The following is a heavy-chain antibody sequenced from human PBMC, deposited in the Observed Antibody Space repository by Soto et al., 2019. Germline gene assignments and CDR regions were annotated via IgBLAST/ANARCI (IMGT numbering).Heavy chain of an antibody. V-gene: IGHV1-69*01. CDR2: IIPFFGTS. CDR3: ARVGHITNYGMAV. Sequence: QVQLVQSGAEVKKPGSSVKVSCEASGGTFSSFPINWVRQAPGQGLEWMGGIIPFFGTSNNAQKFQGRVTITADDSTSTAYMELRSLRSEDTAVYYCARVGHITNYGMAVWGQGTTVTVSS. D-gene: IGHD1-26*01. J-gene: IGHJ6*02. CDR1: GGTFSSFP.